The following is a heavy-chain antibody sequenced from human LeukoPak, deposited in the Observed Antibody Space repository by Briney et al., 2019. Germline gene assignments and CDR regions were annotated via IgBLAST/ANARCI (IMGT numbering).Heavy chain of an antibody. V-gene: IGHV1-2*02. CDR1: GYTFTSYY. Sequence: GASVKVSCKASGYTFTSYYMHWVRQAPGQGLEWMGWINPNSGGTNYAQKFQGRVTMTRDTSISTAYMELSRLRSDDTAVYYCARVESSGYYHPTATIDYWGQGTLVTVSS. CDR2: INPNSGGT. D-gene: IGHD3-22*01. CDR3: ARVESSGYYHPTATIDY. J-gene: IGHJ4*02.